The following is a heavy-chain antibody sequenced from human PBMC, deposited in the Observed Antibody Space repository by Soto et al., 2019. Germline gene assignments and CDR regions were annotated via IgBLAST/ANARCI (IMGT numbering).Heavy chain of an antibody. D-gene: IGHD6-19*01. J-gene: IGHJ4*02. Sequence: SETLSLTCTVSGGSISSGGYYWSWIRQHPGKGLEWIGYIYYTGSTDNNPSLKSRVTISVDTSKNQFSLKLSSVTAADTAVYYCERERAVAGSFDFWGQGTLVTVSS. CDR2: IYYTGST. V-gene: IGHV4-61*08. CDR3: ERERAVAGSFDF. CDR1: GGSISSGGYY.